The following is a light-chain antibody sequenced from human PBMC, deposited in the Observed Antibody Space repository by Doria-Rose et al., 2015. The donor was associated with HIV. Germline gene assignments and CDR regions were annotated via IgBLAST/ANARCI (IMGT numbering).Light chain of an antibody. CDR2: DGS. Sequence: TQSPGTLSLSPGERATLSCRASQSFSSTYLAWYQQKPGQAPSLLIYDGSTRATGTPDRFSASGSGTDFTLTINRLEPEDFALYYCHQYGTSWTFGQGTNVEI. CDR3: HQYGTSWT. CDR1: QSFSSTY. V-gene: IGKV3-20*01. J-gene: IGKJ1*01.